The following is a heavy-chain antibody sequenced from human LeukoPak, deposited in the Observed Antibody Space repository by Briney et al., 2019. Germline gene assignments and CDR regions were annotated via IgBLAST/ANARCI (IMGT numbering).Heavy chain of an antibody. D-gene: IGHD2-2*01. CDR2: VSTGSNYI. J-gene: IGHJ4*02. Sequence: PGGSLRLSCTASGFTFSSYSLNWVRQAPGKGLEWVSSVSTGSNYIYYADSVKGRFAISRDNAKNSLYLQMNSLRAEDTAVYYCARSLFIVVVPAAHFDYWGQGTLVTVSS. V-gene: IGHV3-21*01. CDR3: ARSLFIVVVPAAHFDY. CDR1: GFTFSSYS.